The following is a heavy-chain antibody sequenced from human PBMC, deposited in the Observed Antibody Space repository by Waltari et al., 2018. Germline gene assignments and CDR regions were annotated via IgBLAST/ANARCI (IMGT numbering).Heavy chain of an antibody. V-gene: IGHV4-59*01. CDR2: IYYSGST. D-gene: IGHD6-19*01. Sequence: QVQLQESGPGLVKPSETLSLTCTVSGGSISSYYWSWIRQPPGKGLEWIGYIYYSGSTNDNPSRKSRVTISVDTSKNQFSLKLSSVTAADTAVYYCARFSSGWGWFDPWGQGTLVTVSS. CDR3: ARFSSGWGWFDP. J-gene: IGHJ5*02. CDR1: GGSISSYY.